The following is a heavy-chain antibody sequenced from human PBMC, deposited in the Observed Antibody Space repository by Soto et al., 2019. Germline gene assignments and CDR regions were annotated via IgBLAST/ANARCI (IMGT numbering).Heavy chain of an antibody. CDR2: IYYSGST. CDR3: ARVSCGSDWPLPYYFDY. CDR1: GGSISSGDYY. Sequence: QVQLQESGPGLVKPSQTLSLTCTVSGGSISSGDYYWSWIRQPPGKGLEWIGYIYYSGSTYYNPSLKSRVTISVDTSKNQFSLKLSSVTAADTAVYYCARVSCGSDWPLPYYFDYWGQGTLVTVSS. D-gene: IGHD3-9*01. V-gene: IGHV4-30-4*01. J-gene: IGHJ4*02.